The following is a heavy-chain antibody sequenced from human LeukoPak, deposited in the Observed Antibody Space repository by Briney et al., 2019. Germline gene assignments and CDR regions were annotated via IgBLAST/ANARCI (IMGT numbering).Heavy chain of an antibody. CDR1: GGSISSYY. D-gene: IGHD2-2*02. V-gene: IGHV4-30-4*08. CDR3: ARVSRRYCSSTSCYTGSLDI. Sequence: ASETLSLTCTVSGGSISSYYWSWIRQPPGKGLEWIGYIYYSGSTYYNPSLKSRVTISVDTSKNQFSLKLSSVTAADTAVYYCARVSRRYCSSTSCYTGSLDIWGQGTMVTVSS. CDR2: IYYSGST. J-gene: IGHJ3*02.